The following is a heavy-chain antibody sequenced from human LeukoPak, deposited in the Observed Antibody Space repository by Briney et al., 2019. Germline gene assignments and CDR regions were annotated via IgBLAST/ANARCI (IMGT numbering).Heavy chain of an antibody. D-gene: IGHD3-22*01. CDR1: GYSISSEYY. Sequence: PSETLTLTCAVSGYSISSEYYWGWIRQPPGKGLEWIGSISHSGSTYYNPSLKSRVTISVDTSKNHFSLKLSSVTAADTAVYYCARNITMIVFAYWGQGTLVTVSS. V-gene: IGHV4-38-2*01. J-gene: IGHJ4*02. CDR2: ISHSGST. CDR3: ARNITMIVFAY.